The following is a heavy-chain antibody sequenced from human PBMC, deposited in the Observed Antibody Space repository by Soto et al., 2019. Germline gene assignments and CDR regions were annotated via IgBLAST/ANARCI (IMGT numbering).Heavy chain of an antibody. CDR1: GFDVSNTD. J-gene: IGHJ4*02. V-gene: IGHV3-66*01. Sequence: EVQLVESGGDLVQRGGSLRLSCAASGFDVSNTDMSWVRQAPGKGLEWVSVIYSGGYTSYADSVKGRFIVSRDSPKNTLYLQMDSLRAEDTAVYYCAREAIIVIAAPEYYFDYWGQGTLVTVSS. CDR2: IYSGGYT. D-gene: IGHD3-22*01. CDR3: AREAIIVIAAPEYYFDY.